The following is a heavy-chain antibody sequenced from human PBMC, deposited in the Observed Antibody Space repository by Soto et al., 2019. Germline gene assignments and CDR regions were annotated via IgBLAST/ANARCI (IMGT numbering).Heavy chain of an antibody. CDR1: GYTFISYG. CDR2: ISAYNDYT. V-gene: IGHV1-18*01. Sequence: QVQLVQSGAEVKKPGSSVKVSCKASGYTFISYGISWVRQAPGQGPEWMGWISAYNDYTNYAQKLQGRVTMTTDTSTRIAYLELRSLRADDTAVYYCAREGYYSGSGSDSPPRYYGMAVWGQGTTVTVSS. CDR3: AREGYYSGSGSDSPPRYYGMAV. J-gene: IGHJ6*02. D-gene: IGHD3-10*01.